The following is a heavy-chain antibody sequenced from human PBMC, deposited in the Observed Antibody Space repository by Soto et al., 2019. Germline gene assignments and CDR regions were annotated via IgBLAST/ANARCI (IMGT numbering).Heavy chain of an antibody. Sequence: QVQLVQSGAEVKKPGASVKVSCKASGYTFTSYAMHWVRQAPGQRLEWMGWINAGNGNTKYSQKFQGRVTITRDSSASTADMELSSLRSEDTAVYYCARGDYYDIPDYWGQGTLVTVSS. CDR3: ARGDYYDIPDY. CDR2: INAGNGNT. D-gene: IGHD3-22*01. CDR1: GYTFTSYA. V-gene: IGHV1-3*01. J-gene: IGHJ4*02.